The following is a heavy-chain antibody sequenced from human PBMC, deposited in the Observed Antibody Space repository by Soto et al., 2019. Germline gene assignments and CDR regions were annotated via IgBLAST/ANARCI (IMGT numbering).Heavy chain of an antibody. D-gene: IGHD2-15*01. Sequence: ASVKVSCKASGYTFTSYVISWVRHAPGQGLEWMGWISAYNGNTNYAQKLQGRVTMTTDTSTSTAYMELRSLRSDDTAVYYCARDRGYCSGGSCSNSNWFDPWGQGTLVTVSS. J-gene: IGHJ5*02. CDR2: ISAYNGNT. CDR1: GYTFTSYV. V-gene: IGHV1-18*01. CDR3: ARDRGYCSGGSCSNSNWFDP.